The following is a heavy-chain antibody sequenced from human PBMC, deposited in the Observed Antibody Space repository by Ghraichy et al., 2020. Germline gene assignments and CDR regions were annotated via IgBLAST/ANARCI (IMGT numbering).Heavy chain of an antibody. J-gene: IGHJ3*01. CDR1: GFTFDDYA. Sequence: GGSLRLSCTASGFTFDDYAMHWVRQSPGKGLEWVAGLSWNGGSINYGDSVKGRFTISRDNAKNSLYLQMDSLRPEDMALYYCTKELSSGVRGFAFDLWGRGTMVTVSS. CDR3: TKELSSGVRGFAFDL. V-gene: IGHV3-9*03. CDR2: LSWNGGSI. D-gene: IGHD3-3*01.